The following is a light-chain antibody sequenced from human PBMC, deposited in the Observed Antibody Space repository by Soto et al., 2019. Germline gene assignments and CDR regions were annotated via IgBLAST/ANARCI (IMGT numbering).Light chain of an antibody. V-gene: IGKV3-20*01. CDR3: QQYDSSPRT. CDR2: GAS. J-gene: IGKJ1*01. CDR1: QIFSSTS. Sequence: EDVFTQSPGPLSLSPGEKATLSCRASQIFSSTSLAWYQQKPRQAPRLLIYGASNRATGIPDRFSGSGSGTDFILTISRLEPEDFAVYYCQQYDSSPRTFGQGTKVDI.